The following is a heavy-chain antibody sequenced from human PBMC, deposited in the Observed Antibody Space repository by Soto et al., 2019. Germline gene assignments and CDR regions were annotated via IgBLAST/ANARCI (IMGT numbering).Heavy chain of an antibody. CDR2: ISSSGSGGST. D-gene: IGHD2-2*01. Sequence: QVQLVESGGGLVKPGGSLRLSCAASGFTFSDYYMSWIRQAPGKGLEWVSYISSSGSGGSTYYADSVRGRFTISRDNSKNTLYLQMNSLRAEDTAVYYCAKEESTSHQSGYWGQGTLVTVSS. CDR1: GFTFSDYY. J-gene: IGHJ4*02. CDR3: AKEESTSHQSGY. V-gene: IGHV3-11*01.